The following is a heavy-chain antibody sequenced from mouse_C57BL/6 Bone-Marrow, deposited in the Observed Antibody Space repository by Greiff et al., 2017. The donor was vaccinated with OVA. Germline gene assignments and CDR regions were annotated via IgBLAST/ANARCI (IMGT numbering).Heavy chain of an antibody. CDR3: ATYGSSYGWYFDV. CDR2: INPGSGGT. V-gene: IGHV1-54*01. D-gene: IGHD1-1*01. J-gene: IGHJ1*03. CDR1: GYAFTNYL. Sequence: VQLQQSGAELVRPGTSVKVSCKASGYAFTNYLIEWVKQRPGQGLEWIGVINPGSGGTNYNEKFKGKATLTADKSSSTAYMQLSSLTSEDSAVYFCATYGSSYGWYFDVWGTGTTVTVSS.